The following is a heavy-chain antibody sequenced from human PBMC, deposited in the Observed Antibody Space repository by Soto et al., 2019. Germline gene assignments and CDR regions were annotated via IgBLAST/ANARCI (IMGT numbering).Heavy chain of an antibody. J-gene: IGHJ4*02. D-gene: IGHD6-13*01. Sequence: ASVKVSCKASGYTFTSCAMRWVRQAPGQRLEWMGWINAGNGNTKYSQKFQGRVTITRDTSASTAYMELSSLRSEDTAVYYCARESLVYSSSWYRYWGQGTLVTVSS. CDR1: GYTFTSCA. CDR2: INAGNGNT. CDR3: ARESLVYSSSWYRY. V-gene: IGHV1-3*01.